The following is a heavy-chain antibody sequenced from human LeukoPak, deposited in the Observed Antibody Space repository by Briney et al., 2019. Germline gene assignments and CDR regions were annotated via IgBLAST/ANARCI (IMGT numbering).Heavy chain of an antibody. D-gene: IGHD3-9*01. V-gene: IGHV3-74*01. CDR1: GFTFSSYW. Sequence: SGGSLRLSCAASGFTFSSYWTHWVRQAPGKGLVWVSRINSDGSSTSYADSVKGRFTISRDNAKNTLYLQMNSLRVEDTAVYYCATGVGWLLRGLDYWGQGTLVTVSS. CDR3: ATGVGWLLRGLDY. J-gene: IGHJ4*02. CDR2: INSDGSST.